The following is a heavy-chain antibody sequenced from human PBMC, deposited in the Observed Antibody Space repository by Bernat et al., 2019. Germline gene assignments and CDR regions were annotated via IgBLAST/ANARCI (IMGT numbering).Heavy chain of an antibody. J-gene: IGHJ4*02. V-gene: IGHV3-30*18. D-gene: IGHD6-13*01. CDR2: ISYDGSNK. CDR3: AKDGIAAAVFDQ. Sequence: QVQLVESGGGVVQPGRSLRLSCAASGFTFSSYGMHWVRLAPGKGLEWVAVISYDGSNKYYADSVKGRFTISRDNSKHTLHLQVNSLRAEDTAVYYCAKDGIAAAVFDQWGQGTLVTVSS. CDR1: GFTFSSYG.